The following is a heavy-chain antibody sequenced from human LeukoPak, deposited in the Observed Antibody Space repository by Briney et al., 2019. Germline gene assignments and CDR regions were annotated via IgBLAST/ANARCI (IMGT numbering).Heavy chain of an antibody. CDR3: ARQGSPVAGSSVQ. V-gene: IGHV3-23*01. CDR2: ISGSGGST. J-gene: IGHJ4*02. D-gene: IGHD6-19*01. CDR1: GFTFSSYA. Sequence: PGGSLRLSCAASGFTFSSYAMSWVRQAPGKGLEWVSAISGSGGSTYYADSVKGRFTISRDNSRNTVYLHMNSLRAEDTATYYCARQGSPVAGSSVQWGQGTLVIVSP.